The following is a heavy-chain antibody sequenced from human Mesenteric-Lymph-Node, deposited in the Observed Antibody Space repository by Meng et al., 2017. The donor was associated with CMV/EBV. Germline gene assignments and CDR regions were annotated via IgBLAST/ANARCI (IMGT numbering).Heavy chain of an antibody. CDR1: GFTFSSYW. CDR2: IKQDGSEK. CDR3: AREYSSSSGKGMDV. Sequence: GGSLRLSCAASGFTFSSYWMSWVRQAPGKGLEWVANIKQDGSEKYYVDSVKGRFTISRDNAKNSLYLQVNSLRAEDTAVYYCAREYSSSSGKGMDVWGQGTTVTVSS. V-gene: IGHV3-7*01. D-gene: IGHD6-6*01. J-gene: IGHJ6*02.